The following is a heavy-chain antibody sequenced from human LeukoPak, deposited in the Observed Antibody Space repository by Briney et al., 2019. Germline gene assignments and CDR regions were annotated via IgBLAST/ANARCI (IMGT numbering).Heavy chain of an antibody. D-gene: IGHD2-2*01. CDR1: GVSFSSSKW. CDR2: MYHGGST. CDR3: ARYPRKYQLKAASMDV. Sequence: TPGESLRLSCAASGVSFSSSKWWCCRRAPAGGRLELASIMYHGGSTNYNASVKGRFTISVDKSKNQFSLKLSSVTAADTAVYYCARYPRKYQLKAASMDVWGKGTTVTVSS. V-gene: IGHV4-4*02. J-gene: IGHJ6*04.